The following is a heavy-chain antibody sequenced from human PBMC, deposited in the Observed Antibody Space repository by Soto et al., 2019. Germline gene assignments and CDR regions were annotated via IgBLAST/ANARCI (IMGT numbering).Heavy chain of an antibody. CDR2: ISAYNGNT. Sequence: ASVKVSCKASGYTFTSYGISWVRQAAGQGLEWMGWISAYNGNTNYAQKLQGRVTMTTDTSTSTAYMELRSLRSDDTAVYYCARVLWFGELLSGWFDPWGQGTLVTVSS. D-gene: IGHD3-10*01. J-gene: IGHJ5*02. V-gene: IGHV1-18*01. CDR1: GYTFTSYG. CDR3: ARVLWFGELLSGWFDP.